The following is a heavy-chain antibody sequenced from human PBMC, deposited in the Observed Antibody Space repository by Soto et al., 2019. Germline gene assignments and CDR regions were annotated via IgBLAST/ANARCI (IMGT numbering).Heavy chain of an antibody. CDR1: GLTFSSYG. Sequence: GGSLRLSCAASGLTFSSYGMPWVRQAPGRVLEWVAGISYDGRNKYYVDSVNGRFTISRDNSKNTLDLQMNSLRVEDTAVFYCAQDTYYHDTSGYYTFDYWGQGA. CDR2: ISYDGRNK. D-gene: IGHD3-22*01. CDR3: AQDTYYHDTSGYYTFDY. V-gene: IGHV3-30*18. J-gene: IGHJ4*02.